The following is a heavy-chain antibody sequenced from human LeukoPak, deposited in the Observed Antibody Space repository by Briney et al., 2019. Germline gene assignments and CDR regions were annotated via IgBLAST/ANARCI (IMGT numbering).Heavy chain of an antibody. V-gene: IGHV4-30-4*08. J-gene: IGHJ4*02. CDR1: GGSISSGDYY. CDR2: IYYSGST. Sequence: SQTLSLTCTVSGGSISSGDYYWSWIRQPPGKGLEWIGYIYYSGSTYYNPSLKSRVTISVDTSKNQFSLKLSSVTAADTAVYYCARGNDYVWGSYRFDYWGQGTLVTVSS. D-gene: IGHD3-16*02. CDR3: ARGNDYVWGSYRFDY.